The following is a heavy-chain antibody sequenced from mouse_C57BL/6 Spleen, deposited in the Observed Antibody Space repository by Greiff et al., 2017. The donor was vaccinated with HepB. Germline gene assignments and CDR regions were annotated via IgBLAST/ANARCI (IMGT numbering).Heavy chain of an antibody. V-gene: IGHV5-9*01. D-gene: IGHD1-1*01. CDR3: ARQLRYFDY. CDR2: ISGGGGNT. Sequence: EVKVVESGGGLVKPGGSLKLSCAASGFTFSSYTMSWVRQTPEKRLEWVATISGGGGNTYYPDSVKGRFTISRDNAKNTLYLQMSSLRSEDTALYYCARQLRYFDYWGQGTTLTVSS. CDR1: GFTFSSYT. J-gene: IGHJ2*01.